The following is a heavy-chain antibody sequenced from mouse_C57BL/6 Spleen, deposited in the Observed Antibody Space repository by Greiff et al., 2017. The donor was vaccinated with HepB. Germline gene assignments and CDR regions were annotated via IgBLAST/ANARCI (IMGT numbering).Heavy chain of an antibody. V-gene: IGHV5-4*01. J-gene: IGHJ4*01. CDR1: GFTFSSYA. CDR2: ISDGGSYT. Sequence: EVQLVESGGGLVKPGGSLKLSCAASGFTFSSYAMSWVRQTPEKRLEWVATISDGGSYTYYPDNVKGRFTISRDNAKNNLYLQMSHLKSEDTAMYYCARVRGGAMDYWGQGTSVTVSS. CDR3: ARVRGGAMDY.